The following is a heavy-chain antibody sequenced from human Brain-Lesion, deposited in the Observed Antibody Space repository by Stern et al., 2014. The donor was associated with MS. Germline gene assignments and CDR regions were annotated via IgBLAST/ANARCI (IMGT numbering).Heavy chain of an antibody. CDR1: GFTFSNYW. J-gene: IGHJ5*01. D-gene: IGHD3-10*01. V-gene: IGHV3-74*02. CDR3: ARGERWFDS. Sequence: MQLVQSGGGLVQPGGSLRLSCAASGFTFSNYWMHWVRQAPGKALVWVSRVNNDGRRTSYADSVKGRFTMSRDNAKNTLYLQMNSLRVEDTAIYYCARGERWFDSWGQGTLVTVSS. CDR2: VNNDGRRT.